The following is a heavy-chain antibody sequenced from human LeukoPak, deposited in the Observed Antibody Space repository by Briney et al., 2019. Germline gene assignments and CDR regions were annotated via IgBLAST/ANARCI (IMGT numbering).Heavy chain of an antibody. Sequence: PGGSLRLSCAASGFTFDDYGMSSVRPGPGKGGEWGSGINWNGGRTGYADSVKGRFTISRDNAKNSLYLQMNSLRPEDTALYYCARAGIPAANYYYYMDVWGKGTTVTVPS. D-gene: IGHD2-2*01. CDR3: ARAGIPAANYYYYMDV. CDR2: INWNGGRT. V-gene: IGHV3-20*04. J-gene: IGHJ6*03. CDR1: GFTFDDYG.